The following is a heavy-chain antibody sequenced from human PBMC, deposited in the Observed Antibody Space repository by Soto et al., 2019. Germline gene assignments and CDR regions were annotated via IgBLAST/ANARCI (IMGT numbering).Heavy chain of an antibody. CDR3: ARCSEWLALDH. CDR1: GGSISSYY. D-gene: IGHD6-19*01. Sequence: PSETLSLTCTASGGSISSYYWNWIRQPPGKGLEWIGYIYHSGSTNYNPSLKSRVTISVDTSKNQFPLKLSSVTAADTAVYYCARCSEWLALDHWGEGTLVTVSS. V-gene: IGHV4-59*01. CDR2: IYHSGST. J-gene: IGHJ4*02.